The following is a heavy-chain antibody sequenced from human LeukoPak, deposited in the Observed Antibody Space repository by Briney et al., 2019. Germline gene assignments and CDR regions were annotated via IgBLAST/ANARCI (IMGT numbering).Heavy chain of an antibody. V-gene: IGHV3-33*01. CDR3: AGFYSSSHRLDY. D-gene: IGHD6-13*01. Sequence: PGRSLRLSCAASGFTFSSYAMHWVRQAPGKGLEWVAVIWYDGSNKYYADSVKGRFTISRDHSKNTLYLQMKSLRAEDTAVYYCAGFYSSSHRLDYWGQGTLVTVSS. J-gene: IGHJ4*02. CDR2: IWYDGSNK. CDR1: GFTFSSYA.